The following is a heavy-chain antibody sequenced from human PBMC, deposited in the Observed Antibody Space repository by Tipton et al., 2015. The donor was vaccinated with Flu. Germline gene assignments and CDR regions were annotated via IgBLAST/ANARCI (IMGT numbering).Heavy chain of an antibody. CDR3: ARDKGGGTYTFDV. Sequence: QLVQSGAEVKTPGASVKVSCKASGYTFTCYNMHWVRQAPGQGLEWMGIIYPAGGGISYAQKLQGRVIMTRDRSTGTVHMELSTLRSDDTAMYYCARDKGGGTYTFDVWGQGTMVTVSS. J-gene: IGHJ3*01. V-gene: IGHV1-46*01. CDR2: IYPAGGGI. CDR1: GYTFTCYN. D-gene: IGHD1-1*01.